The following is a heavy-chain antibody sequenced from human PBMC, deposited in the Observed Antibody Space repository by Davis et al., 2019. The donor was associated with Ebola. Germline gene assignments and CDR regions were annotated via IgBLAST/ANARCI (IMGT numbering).Heavy chain of an antibody. CDR3: AKDTSNIWFDI. CDR2: LGTSADT. D-gene: IGHD1-26*01. CDR1: GFIVSDNY. Sequence: GESLKISCAASGFIVSDNYMSWVRQAPGKGLEWVSTLGTSADTYYADSVKGRFTISRDNSKNTLYLQMNGLRVEDTAIYYCAKDTSNIWFDIWGQGTNVTVSS. J-gene: IGHJ3*02. V-gene: IGHV3-53*01.